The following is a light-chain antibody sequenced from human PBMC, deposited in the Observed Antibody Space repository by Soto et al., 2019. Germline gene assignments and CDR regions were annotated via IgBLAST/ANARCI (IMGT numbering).Light chain of an antibody. CDR2: DAS. CDR1: QSVGTY. Sequence: EIVLTQSPAPLSLSPGERATLSCRASQSVGTYFAWYQHNPGQAPRLLIYDASNRATGIPARFSGSGSGTDFTLTISSPEPEDFAVYYCQQRYNWPNTFGQGTKLEIK. CDR3: QQRYNWPNT. V-gene: IGKV3-11*01. J-gene: IGKJ2*01.